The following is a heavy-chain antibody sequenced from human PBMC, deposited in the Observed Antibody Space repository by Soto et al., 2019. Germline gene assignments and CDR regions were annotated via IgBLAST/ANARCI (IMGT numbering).Heavy chain of an antibody. CDR3: AKDLLRAIRGVLDY. CDR1: GFTFSDFG. D-gene: IGHD3-10*01. CDR2: ISYDGGLK. J-gene: IGHJ4*02. Sequence: PGGSLRLSCAASGFTFSDFGMHWVRQAPGKGLEWVAVISYDGGLKYYSDSVKGRFTISRDNSKNTVDLLMNSLRGEDTALYFCAKDLLRAIRGVLDYWGQGTPVTVSS. V-gene: IGHV3-30*18.